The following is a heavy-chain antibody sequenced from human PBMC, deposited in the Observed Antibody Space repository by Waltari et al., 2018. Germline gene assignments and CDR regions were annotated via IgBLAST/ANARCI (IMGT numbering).Heavy chain of an antibody. CDR1: GGSLSSHY. CDR2: IDSSGSP. Sequence: QVQLQVSGPGLVKPSETLSLTCTVPGGSLSSHYWSWIRPPPGKGLEWIGYIDSSGSPNYNPPLKSRGTISVDTSKNQFSLKRSSVTAADTAVYYCARALMRDAFDIWGQGTMVTVSS. J-gene: IGHJ3*02. V-gene: IGHV4-59*11. CDR3: ARALMRDAFDI.